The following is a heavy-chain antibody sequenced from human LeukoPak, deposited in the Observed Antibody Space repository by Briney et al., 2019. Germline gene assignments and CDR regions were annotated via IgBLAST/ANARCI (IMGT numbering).Heavy chain of an antibody. V-gene: IGHV3-7*01. CDR2: IKQDGIEK. D-gene: IGHD3-3*01. J-gene: IGHJ4*02. CDR3: ARDSGYDFWSGYYGGYYFDY. CDR1: GFTFSSYA. Sequence: GGSLRLSCAASGFTFSSYAMSWVRQAPGKGLEWVANIKQDGIEKHYVDSVKGRFTISRDNSKNTLYLQMNSLRAEDTAVYYCARDSGYDFWSGYYGGYYFDYWGQGTLVTVSS.